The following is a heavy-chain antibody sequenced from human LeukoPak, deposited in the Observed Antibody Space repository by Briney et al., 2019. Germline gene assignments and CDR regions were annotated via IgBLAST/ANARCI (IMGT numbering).Heavy chain of an antibody. J-gene: IGHJ5*02. Sequence: GGSLRLSCAASGFTFSSYGMHWVRQAPGKGLEWVAVIWCDGSNKYYADSVKGRFTISRDNSKNTLYLQMNSLRAEDTAVYYCAREYSDSSGYSFDPWGQGTLVTVSS. CDR3: AREYSDSSGYSFDP. CDR1: GFTFSSYG. V-gene: IGHV3-33*01. CDR2: IWCDGSNK. D-gene: IGHD3-22*01.